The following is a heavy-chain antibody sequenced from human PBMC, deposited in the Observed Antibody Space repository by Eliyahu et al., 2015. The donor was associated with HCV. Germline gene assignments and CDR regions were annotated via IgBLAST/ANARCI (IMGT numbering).Heavy chain of an antibody. CDR1: GGTFSSXT. J-gene: IGHJ3*01. Sequence: QVQLVQSGAEVKKPGSLVKVSCKASGGTFSSXTISWXRQAPGQGLEXMXRIIPILGIANYAQKFQGRVTITADKSTSTAYMELSSLRSEDTAVYYCARDRAYDSSAKLLLVWGQGTMVTVSS. CDR2: IIPILGIA. D-gene: IGHD3-22*01. V-gene: IGHV1-69*08. CDR3: ARDRAYDSSAKLLLV.